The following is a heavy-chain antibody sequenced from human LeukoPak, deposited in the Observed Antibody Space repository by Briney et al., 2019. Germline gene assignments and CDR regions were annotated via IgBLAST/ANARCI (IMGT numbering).Heavy chain of an antibody. V-gene: IGHV3-48*04. CDR2: ISSSGSTI. D-gene: IGHD6-19*01. Sequence: GGSLRLSCAASGFTFSSYWMSWVRQAPGKGLEWVSYISSSGSTIYCADSVKGRFTISRDNAKNSLYLQMNSLRAEDTAVYYCARAPETPGWPFDYWGQGTLVTVSS. CDR1: GFTFSSYW. CDR3: ARAPETPGWPFDY. J-gene: IGHJ4*02.